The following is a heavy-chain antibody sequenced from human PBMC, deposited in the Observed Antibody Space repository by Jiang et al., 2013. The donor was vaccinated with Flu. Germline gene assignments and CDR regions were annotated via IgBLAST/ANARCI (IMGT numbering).Heavy chain of an antibody. CDR3: AKSGAGFPYGMDV. CDR1: GDSITRGSYS. V-gene: IGHV4-30-4*07. Sequence: PGLVKASQTLSLACAVSGDSITRGSYSWNWVRQPPGKGLEWIGYVYDIGSPSYSPSLKSRVTISVDTSKNQFSLRLNSVTAADTAVYYCAKSGAGFPYGMDVWGQGTTVFVSS. D-gene: IGHD1-14*01. CDR2: VYDIGSP. J-gene: IGHJ6*02.